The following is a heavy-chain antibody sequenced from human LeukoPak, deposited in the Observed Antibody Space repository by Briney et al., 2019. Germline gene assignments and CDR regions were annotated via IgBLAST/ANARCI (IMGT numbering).Heavy chain of an antibody. CDR1: GYTFTGYY. CDR3: ARGSWFGELLYSY. J-gene: IGHJ4*02. V-gene: IGHV1-2*02. Sequence: ASVKVSCKASGYTFTGYYMHWVRQAPGQGLKWMGWINPNSGGTNYAQKFQGRVTMTRDTSIRTAYMELSRLRSDDTAVYYCARGSWFGELLYSYWGQGTLVTVSS. CDR2: INPNSGGT. D-gene: IGHD3-10*01.